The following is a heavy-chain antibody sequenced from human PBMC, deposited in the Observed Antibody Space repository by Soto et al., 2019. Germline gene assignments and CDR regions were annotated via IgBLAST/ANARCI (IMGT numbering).Heavy chain of an antibody. CDR2: VRNKINSYTT. D-gene: IGHD2-21*01. CDR3: SRAGILTTPYYTDY. V-gene: IGHV3-72*01. Sequence: EVQLVESGGGLVQPEGSLRLSCTASGFTFSDYYMDWFRQAPGKGLEWVGRVRNKINSYTTEYAASVKGRFTVSRDDSRNSLYLQMNSLKTGDTAMYYWSRAGILTTPYYTDYWGLGTLVTVSS. J-gene: IGHJ4*02. CDR1: GFTFSDYY.